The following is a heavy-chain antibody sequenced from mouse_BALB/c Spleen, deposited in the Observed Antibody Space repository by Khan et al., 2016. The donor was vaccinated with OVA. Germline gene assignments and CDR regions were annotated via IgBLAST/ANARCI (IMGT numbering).Heavy chain of an antibody. Sequence: EVMLVESGPGLVKPSQSLSLTCTVTGYSITSGYGWNWIRQFPGNKLKWMGYISYSGSTNYNPSLKSRISITRDTSKNQFFLQLNSVTTEDTATYYCARTARIKYWGQGTTLTVSS. D-gene: IGHD1-2*01. V-gene: IGHV3-2*02. J-gene: IGHJ2*01. CDR1: GYSITSGYG. CDR3: ARTARIKY. CDR2: ISYSGST.